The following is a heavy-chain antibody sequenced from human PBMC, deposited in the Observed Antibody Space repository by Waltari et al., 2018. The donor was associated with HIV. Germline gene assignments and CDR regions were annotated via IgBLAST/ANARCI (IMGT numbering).Heavy chain of an antibody. Sequence: QVQLQESGPGLVKPSETLSLTCTVSGGSISSYYWSWIRQPPGKGLEWIGYIYYSGSTNYNPSLKSRVTISVDTSKNQFSLKLSSVTAADTAVYYCARGYSYGRNPHDAFDIWGQGTMVTVSS. V-gene: IGHV4-59*01. CDR1: GGSISSYY. D-gene: IGHD5-18*01. J-gene: IGHJ3*02. CDR2: IYYSGST. CDR3: ARGYSYGRNPHDAFDI.